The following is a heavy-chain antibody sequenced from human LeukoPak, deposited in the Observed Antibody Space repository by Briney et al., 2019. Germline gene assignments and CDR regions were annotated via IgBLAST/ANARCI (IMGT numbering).Heavy chain of an antibody. CDR1: GGSISSSSYY. V-gene: IGHV4-39*07. CDR3: AGTSYSSGWPNWFDP. CDR2: IYYSGST. J-gene: IGHJ5*02. D-gene: IGHD6-19*01. Sequence: PSETLSLTCTVSGGSISSSSYYWGWIRQPPGKGLEWIGSIYYSGSTYYNPSLKSRVTISLDTSKNRFSLKLSSVTTADTAVYYCAGTSYSSGWPNWFDPWGQGTLVTVSS.